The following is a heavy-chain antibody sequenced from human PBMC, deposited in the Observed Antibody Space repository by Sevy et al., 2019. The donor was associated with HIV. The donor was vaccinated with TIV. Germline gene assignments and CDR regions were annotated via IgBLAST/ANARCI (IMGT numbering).Heavy chain of an antibody. V-gene: IGHV4-61*02. CDR1: GGSINSANYY. CDR2: ISTSGST. CDR3: ARGVGGYDILTASPHYYYYYMDV. D-gene: IGHD3-9*01. J-gene: IGHJ6*03. Sequence: SETLSLTCTVSGGSINSANYYWSWIRQPAEKGLEWIGRISTSGSTNSNPSLESRVTISLNTSKNQFSLKLNSATAADTAVYYCARGVGGYDILTASPHYYYYYMDVWGKGTTVTVSS.